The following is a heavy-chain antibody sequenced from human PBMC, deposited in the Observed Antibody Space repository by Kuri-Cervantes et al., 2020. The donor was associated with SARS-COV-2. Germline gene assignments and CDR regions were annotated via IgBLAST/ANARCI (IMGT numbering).Heavy chain of an antibody. D-gene: IGHD6-6*01. CDR3: AHLYSSSSRFSAFDI. V-gene: IGHV2-70*12. CDR2: IDWDDDK. J-gene: IGHJ3*02. Sequence: SGPTLVKPTQTLTPTCTFSGFSLTTSGMCVAWIRQPPGKALEWLARIDWDDDKYYKTSLNTRLSISKDTSKDQVVLTMTNMDPVDTATYYCAHLYSSSSRFSAFDIWGQGTMVTVSS. CDR1: GFSLTTSGMC.